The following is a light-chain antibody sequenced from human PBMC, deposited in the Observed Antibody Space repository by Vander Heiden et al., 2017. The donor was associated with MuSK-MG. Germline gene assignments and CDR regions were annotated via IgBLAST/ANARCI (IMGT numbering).Light chain of an antibody. V-gene: IGKV3-20*01. CDR3: QQYGDSVPWT. J-gene: IGKJ1*01. CDR2: GAS. CDR1: QSVGSKY. Sequence: EIALTQSPGTLSLSPGERATLSCRASQSVGSKYLAWYQQKPGQAPRLLIYGASSRATGVPDRFSGSGSGTEFTLTISRLEPEDFAVYYCQQYGDSVPWTFGQGTKVEIK.